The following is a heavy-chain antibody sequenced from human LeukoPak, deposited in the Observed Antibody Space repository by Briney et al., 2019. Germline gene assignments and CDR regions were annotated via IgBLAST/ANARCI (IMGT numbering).Heavy chain of an antibody. CDR2: ISAYNGNT. Sequence: ASVKVSCKASGYTFTSYGIGWVRQAPGQGLEWMGWISAYNGNTNYAQKLQGRVTMTTDTSTSTAYMELRSLRSDDTAVYYCARDGWCSSTSCYTDYFDYWGQGTLVTVSS. V-gene: IGHV1-18*01. J-gene: IGHJ4*02. CDR3: ARDGWCSSTSCYTDYFDY. D-gene: IGHD2-2*02. CDR1: GYTFTSYG.